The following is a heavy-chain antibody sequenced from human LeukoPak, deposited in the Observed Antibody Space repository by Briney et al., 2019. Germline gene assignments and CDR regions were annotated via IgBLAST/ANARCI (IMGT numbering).Heavy chain of an antibody. CDR1: GFTFSGYA. CDR2: ISGRGGST. CDR3: AKDDNSYYDSSGYLDY. D-gene: IGHD3-22*01. J-gene: IGHJ4*02. V-gene: IGHV3-23*01. Sequence: GGSLRQTCAASGFTFSGYAMSWVRQAPGKGLEWVSAISGRGGSTYYADSVKGRFTISRDNSKNTLYLQMNSLRAEDTAVYYCAKDDNSYYDSSGYLDYWGQGPLVSVSS.